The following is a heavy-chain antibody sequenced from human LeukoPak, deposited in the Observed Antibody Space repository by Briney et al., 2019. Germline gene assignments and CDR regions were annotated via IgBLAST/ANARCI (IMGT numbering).Heavy chain of an antibody. V-gene: IGHV1-18*01. CDR3: ARDHPSDWLLYEGYYFDY. CDR2: ISAYNGNT. J-gene: IGHJ4*02. Sequence: EASVKVSFKASGYTFTSYGVSWVRQAPGQGLEWMGWISAYNGNTNYARKLQGRVTMTTDTSTSTAYMELRSLRSDDTAVYYCARDHPSDWLLYEGYYFDYWGQGTLVTVSS. D-gene: IGHD3-9*01. CDR1: GYTFTSYG.